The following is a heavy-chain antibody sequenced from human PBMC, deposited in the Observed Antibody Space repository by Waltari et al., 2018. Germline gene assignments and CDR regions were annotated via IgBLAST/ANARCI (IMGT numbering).Heavy chain of an antibody. V-gene: IGHV3-30*16. J-gene: IGHJ3*02. D-gene: IGHD1-26*01. CDR1: GFTFSRYA. Sequence: QVQLVESGGGVVQPGRSLTLSCAASGFTFSRYAMHWVPQAPGKGLEWVAVISNDGSNEYYADSVKGRFTISRENAKNTLYLQMNSLRAEDKAVYYCARVEVGATNPGVAFDIWGQGTMVTVSS. CDR2: ISNDGSNE. CDR3: ARVEVGATNPGVAFDI.